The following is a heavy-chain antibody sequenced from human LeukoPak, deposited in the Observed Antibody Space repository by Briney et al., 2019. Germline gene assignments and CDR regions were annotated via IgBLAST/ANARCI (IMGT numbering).Heavy chain of an antibody. CDR2: INQGGSEI. CDR3: ARVVHCSSTSCYREHDY. V-gene: IGHV3-7*01. CDR1: GFTFSSYW. J-gene: IGHJ4*02. Sequence: GGSLRLSCAASGFTFSSYWMTWVRQAPGKGLEWVANINQGGSEIYYVDSVKGRFTISRDNAKNSLYLQMNSLIAEGTAVYYCARVVHCSSTSCYREHDYWGQGTLVTVSS. D-gene: IGHD2-2*02.